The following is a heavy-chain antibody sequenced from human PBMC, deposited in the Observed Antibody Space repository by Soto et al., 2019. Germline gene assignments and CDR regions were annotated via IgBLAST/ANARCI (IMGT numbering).Heavy chain of an antibody. CDR3: ASWVHIVPVSPTAFDH. CDR1: GFTFSTYW. D-gene: IGHD2-21*01. J-gene: IGHJ4*02. V-gene: IGHV3-74*01. CDR2: ISPDGSNR. Sequence: EVHLMESGGGLVQPGGSLRLSCAASGFTFSTYWMNWVRQTPGKGLMWVSRISPDGSNRVYADSVEGRFTVSRDNAKNTLYLQMHSLRAEDTAMYYCASWVHIVPVSPTAFDHWGEGTLVTVSS.